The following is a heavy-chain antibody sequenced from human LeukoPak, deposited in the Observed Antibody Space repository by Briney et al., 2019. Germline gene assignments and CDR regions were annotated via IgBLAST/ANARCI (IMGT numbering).Heavy chain of an antibody. D-gene: IGHD2-8*01. J-gene: IGHJ4*02. CDR1: GGSISSYY. CDR2: IYYSGST. CDR3: ASTTKGFFGY. Sequence: SETLSLTCTVAGGSISSYYWSWIRQPPGKGLEWIGYIYYSGSTNYNPSLKSRVTISVDTSKNQFSLKLSSVTAADTAVYYCASTTKGFFGYWGQGTLVTVSS. V-gene: IGHV4-59*01.